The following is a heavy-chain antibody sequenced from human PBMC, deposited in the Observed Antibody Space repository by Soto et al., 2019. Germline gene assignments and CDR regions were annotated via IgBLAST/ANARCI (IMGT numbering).Heavy chain of an antibody. Sequence: GGSLRLSCAASGFTFISYSMNWVRQAPGKGLEWVSSISTSSSYIYYADSVKGRFTISRDNAKNSLYLQMNSLRAEDTAVYYCARDLIGGARGMDVWGKGTTVTVSS. J-gene: IGHJ6*04. V-gene: IGHV3-21*01. CDR2: ISTSSSYI. CDR3: ARDLIGGARGMDV. CDR1: GFTFISYS. D-gene: IGHD1-26*01.